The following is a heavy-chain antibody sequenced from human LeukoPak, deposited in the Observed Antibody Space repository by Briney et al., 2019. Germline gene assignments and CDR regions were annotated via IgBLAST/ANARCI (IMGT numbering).Heavy chain of an antibody. CDR2: IKQDGSEK. D-gene: IGHD3-9*01. CDR1: GFTFSSYW. CDR3: ARDWWDFDWLALDY. J-gene: IGHJ4*02. Sequence: GGSLRLSCAASGFTFSSYWMSWVRQAPGKGLEWVANIKQDGSEKYYVDSVKGRFTISRDNAKNSLYLQMNSLRAEDTAVYYWARDWWDFDWLALDYWGQGTLVTVSS. V-gene: IGHV3-7*03.